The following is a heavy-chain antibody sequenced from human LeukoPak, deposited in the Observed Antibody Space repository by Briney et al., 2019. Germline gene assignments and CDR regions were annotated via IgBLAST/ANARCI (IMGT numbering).Heavy chain of an antibody. V-gene: IGHV4-39*07. D-gene: IGHD3-22*01. CDR1: GGSISSSSYY. J-gene: IGHJ4*02. CDR2: IYHSGST. Sequence: SETLSLTCTVSGGSISSSSYYWGWIRQPPGKGLEWIGSIYHSGSTYYNPSLKSRVTISVDTSKNQFSLKLSSVTAADTAVYYCARAADSRGYYSYYFDYWGQGTLVTVSS. CDR3: ARAADSRGYYSYYFDY.